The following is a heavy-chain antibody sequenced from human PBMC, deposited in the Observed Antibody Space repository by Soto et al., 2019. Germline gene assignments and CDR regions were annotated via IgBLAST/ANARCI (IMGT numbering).Heavy chain of an antibody. CDR1: GYTFTSYG. D-gene: IGHD3-3*01. Sequence: QVQLVQYGAEVKKPGASVKVSCKASGYTFTSYGISWVRQAPGQGLEWMGWISAYNGNTNYAQKLQGRVTMTTDTSTSTAYMELRSLRSDDTAVYYCATWGGAITIFGVVIDGMDVWGQGTTVTVSS. CDR3: ATWGGAITIFGVVIDGMDV. V-gene: IGHV1-18*01. J-gene: IGHJ6*02. CDR2: ISAYNGNT.